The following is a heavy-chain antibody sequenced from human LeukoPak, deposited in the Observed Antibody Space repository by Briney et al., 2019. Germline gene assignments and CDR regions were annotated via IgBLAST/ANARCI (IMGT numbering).Heavy chain of an antibody. CDR1: GGSISVSTHY. D-gene: IGHD7-27*01. CDR2: IYYPGSS. J-gene: IGHJ6*03. V-gene: IGHV4-39*07. Sequence: SETLSLTCTVSGGSISVSTHYWGWIRQPPGKGLEWIGSIYYPGSSYYNPSLKSRVTISVDTSKNQFSLKLSSVTAADTAVYYCAGLNWGSGFYYYMDVWGKGTTVTVSS. CDR3: AGLNWGSGFYYYMDV.